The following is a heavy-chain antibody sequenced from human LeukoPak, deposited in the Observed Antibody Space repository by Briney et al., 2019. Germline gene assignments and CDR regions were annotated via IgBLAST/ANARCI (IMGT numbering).Heavy chain of an antibody. Sequence: ASVKVSCKTSGYTFTNYDINWVRQATGQGLEWMGWMSPNNGNTGYARKFQGRVTMTRDTSINTAYMELSSLRSEDTAVYYCASNPPRTGDFNYWGQGALVTVSS. CDR3: ASNPPRTGDFNY. J-gene: IGHJ4*02. V-gene: IGHV1-8*01. D-gene: IGHD7-27*01. CDR1: GYTFTNYD. CDR2: MSPNNGNT.